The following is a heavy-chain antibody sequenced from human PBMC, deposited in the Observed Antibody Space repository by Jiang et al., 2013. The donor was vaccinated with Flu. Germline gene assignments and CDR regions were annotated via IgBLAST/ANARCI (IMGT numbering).Heavy chain of an antibody. CDR3: ARAEKYSGFELPYFVY. CDR2: IYYTGGT. CDR1: GGSISSSSYY. V-gene: IGHV4-39*07. D-gene: IGHD5-12*01. Sequence: ETLSLTCTVSGGSISSSSYYWVWIRQPPGKGLEWIGSIYYTGGTYYNPSLKSRVTLLVDTSKNHFSLKLRFVTAADTAVYYCARAEKYSGFELPYFVYWGQGILVTVSS. J-gene: IGHJ4*02.